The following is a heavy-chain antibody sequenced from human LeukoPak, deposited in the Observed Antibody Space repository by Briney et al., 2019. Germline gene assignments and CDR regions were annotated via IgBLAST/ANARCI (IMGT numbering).Heavy chain of an antibody. CDR2: ISAYNGNT. CDR1: DYTFTSYG. D-gene: IGHD2-2*02. J-gene: IGHJ6*02. V-gene: IGHV1-18*01. Sequence: ASVKVSCKASDYTFTSYGISWVRQAPGQGLEWMGWISAYNGNTNYAQKLQGRVTMTTDTSTSTAYMELRSLRSDDTAVYYCARETVGYCSSTSCYTDYGMDVWGQGTTVTVSS. CDR3: ARETVGYCSSTSCYTDYGMDV.